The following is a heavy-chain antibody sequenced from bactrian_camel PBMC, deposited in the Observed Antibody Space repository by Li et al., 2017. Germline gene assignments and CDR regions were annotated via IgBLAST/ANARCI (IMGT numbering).Heavy chain of an antibody. V-gene: IGHV3-2*01. J-gene: IGHJ4*01. CDR3: AADVGSMSGNCQPNY. D-gene: IGHD6*01. CDR1: GIIFYDYC. Sequence: VQLVESGGGSVQAGGSLSLSCVASGIIFYDYCLGWVRQAPGKEREGVAAFIYTFRRTTRYAKSVKGRFTISRDDAKNTMYLQMNNLQPEDTAMYYCAADVGSMSGNCQPNYWGQGTQVTVS. CDR2: IYTFRRTT.